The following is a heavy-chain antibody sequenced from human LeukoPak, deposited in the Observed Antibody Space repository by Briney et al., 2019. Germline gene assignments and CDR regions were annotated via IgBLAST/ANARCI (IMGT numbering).Heavy chain of an antibody. J-gene: IGHJ6*02. Sequence: GGSLRLSCAASGFTFNSYGMHWVRQAPGKGLEWVAFIRFDGNNEYYADSVKGRFTISRDNSKNTLYLQMNSLRAGDTAVYYCARGALWFGELSGMDVWGQGTTVTVSS. V-gene: IGHV3-30*02. CDR1: GFTFNSYG. CDR3: ARGALWFGELSGMDV. CDR2: IRFDGNNE. D-gene: IGHD3-10*01.